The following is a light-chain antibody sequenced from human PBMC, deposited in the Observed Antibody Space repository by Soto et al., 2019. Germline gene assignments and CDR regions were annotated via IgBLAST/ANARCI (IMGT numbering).Light chain of an antibody. Sequence: EIVLTQSPGTLSLSPGQRATLSCRASQTVLSYSLAWYQQRPGQAPRLLIFDTSSRATGVPDRFSGCWSGRDFTLTISRLDPEDFAFYYCQQYGGSNSFGGGTKLEIK. CDR3: QQYGGSNS. J-gene: IGKJ4*01. V-gene: IGKV3-20*01. CDR1: QTVLSYS. CDR2: DTS.